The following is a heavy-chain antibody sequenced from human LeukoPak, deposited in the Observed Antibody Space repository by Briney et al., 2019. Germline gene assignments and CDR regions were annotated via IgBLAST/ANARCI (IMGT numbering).Heavy chain of an antibody. CDR2: IYYSGST. D-gene: IGHD5-18*01. J-gene: IGHJ4*02. CDR1: GGSISSYY. Sequence: KPSETLSLTCTVSGGSISSYYWSWIRQPPGKGLEWIGCIYYSGSTNYNPSLKSRVTISVDTSKNQFSLKLSSVTAAYTAVYYCARGARGYSYGHFDYWGQGTLVTVSS. CDR3: ARGARGYSYGHFDY. V-gene: IGHV4-59*01.